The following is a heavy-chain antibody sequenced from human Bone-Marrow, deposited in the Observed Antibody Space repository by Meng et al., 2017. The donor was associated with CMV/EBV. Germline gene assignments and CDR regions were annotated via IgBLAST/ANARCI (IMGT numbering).Heavy chain of an antibody. J-gene: IGHJ5*02. Sequence: SLSCPFCCGSLRLACFFWDWIPQSPGKGLEWIAYIHYNGGTNYNPSFKSRVTISIDTSKNQFSLKLRSVTAADTAVYYCARKIDWFDPWGPGTLVTVSS. CDR2: IHYNGGT. CDR3: ARKIDWFDP. CDR1: CGSLRLACFF. V-gene: IGHV4-61*01. D-gene: IGHD3-22*01.